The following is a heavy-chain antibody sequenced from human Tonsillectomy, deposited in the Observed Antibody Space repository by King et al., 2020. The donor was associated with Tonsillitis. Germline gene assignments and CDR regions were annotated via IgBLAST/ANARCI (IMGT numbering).Heavy chain of an antibody. D-gene: IGHD4-23*01. J-gene: IGHJ6*02. CDR3: AKERGWRAVVNYYYGMDV. V-gene: IGHV3-9*01. CDR1: GFTFDDYA. Sequence: VQLVESGGGLVQPGRSLRLSCAASGFTFDDYAMHWVRQAPGKGLEWVSSISWNSGNIGYAASVKGRFTISRDNAKNSLYLQMNSLRAEDTALYYCAKERGWRAVVNYYYGMDVWGQGTTVTVS. CDR2: ISWNSGNI.